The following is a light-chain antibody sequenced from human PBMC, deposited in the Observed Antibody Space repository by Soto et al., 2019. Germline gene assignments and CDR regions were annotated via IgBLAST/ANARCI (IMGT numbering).Light chain of an antibody. J-gene: IGLJ1*01. CDR2: EGS. CDR3: CSYAGSFRYV. CDR1: SSDVGNYND. Sequence: QCVLTQPASVSGSPGQSITISCTGTSSDVGNYNDVSWYQQHPGKAPKLIIYEGSKRPSGISDRFSGSKSGNTASLTISGLQAEDEADYYCCSYAGSFRYVFGSGTKVTVL. V-gene: IGLV2-23*01.